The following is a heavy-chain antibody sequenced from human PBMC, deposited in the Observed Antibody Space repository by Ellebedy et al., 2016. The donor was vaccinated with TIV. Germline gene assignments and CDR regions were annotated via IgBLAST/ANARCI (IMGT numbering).Heavy chain of an antibody. CDR3: ASEAV. V-gene: IGHV3-7*03. J-gene: IGHJ4*02. D-gene: IGHD6-19*01. Sequence: GESLKISCAASGFTFTDYWMSWVRQAPGKGLEWVANINEDGSVKNYADSVRGRFTISRDNAKKSLYLQMDSLRADDTAVYYCASEAVWGQGTRVTVSS. CDR1: GFTFTDYW. CDR2: INEDGSVK.